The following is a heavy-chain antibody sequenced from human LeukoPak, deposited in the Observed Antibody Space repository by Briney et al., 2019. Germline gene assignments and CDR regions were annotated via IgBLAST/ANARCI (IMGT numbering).Heavy chain of an antibody. V-gene: IGHV3-21*01. D-gene: IGHD3-22*01. J-gene: IGHJ4*02. CDR3: VGIRPYYDSSGYLDY. Sequence: PGGSLRLSCAASGFTFSNYNMNWVRQAPGKGLEWVSSISSSSSYIYYADSVKGRFTISRDNAKNSLYLQMNSLRAEDTAVYYCVGIRPYYDSSGYLDYWGQGTLVTVSS. CDR1: GFTFSNYN. CDR2: ISSSSSYI.